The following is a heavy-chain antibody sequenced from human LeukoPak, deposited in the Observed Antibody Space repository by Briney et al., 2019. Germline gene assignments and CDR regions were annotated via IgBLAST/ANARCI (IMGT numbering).Heavy chain of an antibody. CDR2: INHSGDT. Sequence: SETLSLTCAVYGGSFSGYYYSWIRQPPGEGLEWIGEINHSGDTNYNPSLKSRVTLSVDTSKNQFSLKLSSVTAADTAVYYCARLVWFGEIKMGFDYWGQGTLVTVSS. CDR3: ARLVWFGEIKMGFDY. D-gene: IGHD3-10*01. V-gene: IGHV4-34*01. CDR1: GGSFSGYY. J-gene: IGHJ4*02.